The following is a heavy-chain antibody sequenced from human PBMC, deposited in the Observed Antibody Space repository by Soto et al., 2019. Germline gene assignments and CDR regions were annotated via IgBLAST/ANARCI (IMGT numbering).Heavy chain of an antibody. CDR3: ATDPVDSSRADGGNAIGAGY. D-gene: IGHD2-15*01. V-gene: IGHV1-24*01. J-gene: IGHJ4*02. CDR1: GYTLTELS. Sequence: ASVKVSCKVSGYTLTELSMHWVRQAPGKGLEWMGGFDPEDGETIYAQKFQGRVTMTEDTSTDTAYMKLSSLRSEDTAVYYCATDPVDSSRADGGNAIGAGYWGQGTLVTVSS. CDR2: FDPEDGET.